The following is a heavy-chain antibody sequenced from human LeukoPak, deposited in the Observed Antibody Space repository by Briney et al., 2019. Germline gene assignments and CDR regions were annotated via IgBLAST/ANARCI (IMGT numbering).Heavy chain of an antibody. CDR2: IYTSGST. Sequence: SETLSLTCTVSGGSISSYYWSWIRQPAGKGLEWIGRIYTSGSTNYNPSLKSRGTMSVDTSKNQFSLKLSSVTAADTAVYYCARGSGYATHGWFDPWGQGTLVTVSS. D-gene: IGHD5-12*01. J-gene: IGHJ5*02. V-gene: IGHV4-4*07. CDR3: ARGSGYATHGWFDP. CDR1: GGSISSYY.